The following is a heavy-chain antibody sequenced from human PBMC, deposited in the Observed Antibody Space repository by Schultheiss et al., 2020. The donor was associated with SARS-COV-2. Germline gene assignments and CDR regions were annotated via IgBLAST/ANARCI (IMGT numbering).Heavy chain of an antibody. Sequence: GGSLRLSCVDSGFTFKSYAMHWVRQAPGKGLEWVAVISYEGRNKYYADSVKGRFTISRDNAKDTLYLQMDSLRAEDTAVYYCAREQIAMVAFDIWGQGTMVTVSS. CDR3: AREQIAMVAFDI. J-gene: IGHJ3*02. CDR2: ISYEGRNK. D-gene: IGHD5-18*01. V-gene: IGHV3-30*04. CDR1: GFTFKSYA.